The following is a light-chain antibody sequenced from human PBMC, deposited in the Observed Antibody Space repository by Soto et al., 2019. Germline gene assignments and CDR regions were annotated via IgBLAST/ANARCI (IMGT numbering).Light chain of an antibody. Sequence: QSVLTQPPSASGTPGQRVTISCSGSSSNIGSNTVNWYQHLPGTAPNLLIYSSNRRPSGVPDRFSASKSGTSASLAISGLQSGDEADYFCAAWDDSLNGSYVFGTGTKGTVL. CDR1: SSNIGSNT. V-gene: IGLV1-44*01. CDR2: SSN. J-gene: IGLJ1*01. CDR3: AAWDDSLNGSYV.